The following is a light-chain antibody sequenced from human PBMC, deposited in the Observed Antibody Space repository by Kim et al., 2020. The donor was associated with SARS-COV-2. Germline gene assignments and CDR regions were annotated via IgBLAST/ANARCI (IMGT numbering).Light chain of an antibody. J-gene: IGLJ2*01. CDR3: QAWDSSTDVV. Sequence: VSPVQTASITCSGNTLADTYACWYQQKPRQSPVLVIYHDSKRPSGIPELFSGSNSGNTATLTISGTQAMDEADYYCQAWDSSTDVVFGGGTQLTVL. CDR1: TLADTY. V-gene: IGLV3-1*01. CDR2: HDS.